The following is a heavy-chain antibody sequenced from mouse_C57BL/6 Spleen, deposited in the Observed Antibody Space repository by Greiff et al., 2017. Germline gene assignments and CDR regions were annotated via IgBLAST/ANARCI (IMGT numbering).Heavy chain of an antibody. J-gene: IGHJ2*01. CDR1: GFTFSDYG. D-gene: IGHD2-3*01. Sequence: EVKLVESGGGLVKPGGSLKLSCAASGFTFSDYGMHWVRQAPEKGLEWVAYISSGSSTIYYADTVKGRFTISRDNAKNTLFLQMTSLRSEDTAMYYCARPGRWLLSPDYWGQGTTLTVSS. V-gene: IGHV5-17*01. CDR2: ISSGSSTI. CDR3: ARPGRWLLSPDY.